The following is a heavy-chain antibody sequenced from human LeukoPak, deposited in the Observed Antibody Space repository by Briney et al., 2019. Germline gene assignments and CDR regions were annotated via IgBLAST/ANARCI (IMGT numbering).Heavy chain of an antibody. J-gene: IGHJ4*02. Sequence: SQTLSLTCAISGDSVSSNSAAWTWIRQAPSRGLQWMVRPYDRSKWYKEYAVAVKSLTTNKPDTSKNKVFLQLNSVTPEDTAVYFCARELIHRGWSYPDYWGQGTLVTVSS. CDR2: PYDRSKWYK. CDR1: GDSVSSNSAA. D-gene: IGHD1-26*01. CDR3: ARELIHRGWSYPDY. V-gene: IGHV6-1*01.